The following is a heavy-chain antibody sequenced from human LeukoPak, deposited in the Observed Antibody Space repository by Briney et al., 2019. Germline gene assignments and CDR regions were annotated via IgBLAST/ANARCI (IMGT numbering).Heavy chain of an antibody. CDR3: ARDQGIYNHRIIDS. CDR2: ISAYNGNT. CDR1: GSTFSSYG. J-gene: IGHJ4*02. V-gene: IGHV1-18*01. Sequence: ASLTVSFTASGSTFSSYGISWVRQAPGQGLEWMGWISAYNGNTNFAQEFQGRVTMTTDTSTSTASMELRSLRSDDTAVYYCARDQGIYNHRIIDSWGQGTLVTVSS. D-gene: IGHD5-12*01.